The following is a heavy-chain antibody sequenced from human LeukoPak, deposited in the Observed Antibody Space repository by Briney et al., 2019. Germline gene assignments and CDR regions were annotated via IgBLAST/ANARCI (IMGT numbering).Heavy chain of an antibody. CDR2: IRYDGSNT. CDR3: AKEMYYYDSSGYYPDY. J-gene: IGHJ4*02. V-gene: IGHV3-30*02. D-gene: IGHD3-22*01. CDR1: GFTFSSYG. Sequence: GGSLRLSXAASGFTFSSYGMHWVRQAPGKGLEWVTFIRYDGSNTYYADSVKGRFTISRDNSKNTLYLQMNSLRAEDTAVYYCAKEMYYYDSSGYYPDYWGQGTLVTVSS.